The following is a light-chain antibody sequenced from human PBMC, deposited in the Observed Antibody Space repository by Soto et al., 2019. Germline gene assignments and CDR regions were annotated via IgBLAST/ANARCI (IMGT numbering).Light chain of an antibody. CDR1: SSDVGSYAY. V-gene: IGLV2-11*01. Sequence: QSSLTQPRSVSGSPGQSVTISCTGSSSDVGSYAYVSWYQHHPGKAPKVMISDVNKRPSGVPDRVSGSKSGNTASLTISGLRADDEADYYCCSYAGSYTFVFGSGTKVTVL. CDR2: DVN. J-gene: IGLJ6*01. CDR3: CSYAGSYTFV.